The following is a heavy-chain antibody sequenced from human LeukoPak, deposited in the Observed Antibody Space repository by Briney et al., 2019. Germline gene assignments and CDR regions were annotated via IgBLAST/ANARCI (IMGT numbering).Heavy chain of an antibody. D-gene: IGHD5-24*01. CDR2: ISGSGGST. CDR1: GFTFSSYA. Sequence: AGGSLRLSCAASGFTFSSYAMSWVRQAPGKGLEWVSAISGSGGSTYYADSVKGRFTISRDNSMNTLYLQMNSLRAEDTALYYCAKETGGRDGYNLEFDYWGQGTLVTVSS. CDR3: AKETGGRDGYNLEFDY. J-gene: IGHJ4*02. V-gene: IGHV3-23*01.